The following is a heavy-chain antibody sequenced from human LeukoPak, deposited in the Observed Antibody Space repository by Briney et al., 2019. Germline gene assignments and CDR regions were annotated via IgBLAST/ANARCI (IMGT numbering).Heavy chain of an antibody. J-gene: IGHJ4*02. Sequence: PSEILSLTCAVYGGSFSGYYWSWIRQPPGKGLEWIGEINHSGSTNYNPSLKSRVTISVDTSKNQFSLKLSSVTAADTAVYYCARVGHDYVWGSYRSPRYFDYWGQGTLVTVSS. CDR3: ARVGHDYVWGSYRSPRYFDY. D-gene: IGHD3-16*02. CDR2: INHSGST. CDR1: GGSFSGYY. V-gene: IGHV4-34*01.